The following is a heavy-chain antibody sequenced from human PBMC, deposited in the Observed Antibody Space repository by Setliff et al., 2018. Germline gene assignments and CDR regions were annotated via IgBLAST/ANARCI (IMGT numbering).Heavy chain of an antibody. CDR2: IKQDGSEK. V-gene: IGHV3-7*03. J-gene: IGHJ6*03. CDR1: GFTFSSYW. Sequence: GGSLRLSCAASGFTFSSYWMSWVRQAPGKGLEWVANIKQDGSEKYYVDSVKGRFTISRDNAKNSLYLQMNSLRAEDTAVYYCARFYSNYGYYYYYMDVWGKGTTVTSP. D-gene: IGHD4-4*01. CDR3: ARFYSNYGYYYYYMDV.